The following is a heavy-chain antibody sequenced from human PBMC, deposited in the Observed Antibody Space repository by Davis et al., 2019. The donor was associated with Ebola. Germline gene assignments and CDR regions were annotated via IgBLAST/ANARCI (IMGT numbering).Heavy chain of an antibody. CDR1: GYTFTSYG. Sequence: ASVKVSCKASGYTFTSYGISWVRQAPGQGLEWMGWISAYNGNTNYAQKLQGRVTMTTDTSTSTAYMELRSLRSDDTAVYYCARSFRFLEWLSPRWFDPWGQGTLVTVSS. D-gene: IGHD3-3*01. CDR3: ARSFRFLEWLSPRWFDP. J-gene: IGHJ5*02. CDR2: ISAYNGNT. V-gene: IGHV1-18*04.